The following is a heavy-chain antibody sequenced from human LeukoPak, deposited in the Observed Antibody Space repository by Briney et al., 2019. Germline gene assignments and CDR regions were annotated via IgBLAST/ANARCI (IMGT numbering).Heavy chain of an antibody. CDR2: PNHSGST. CDR3: ANRYYYDSSGYRAKEEGDEWDWFDP. Sequence: SETLSFTCAGYGGSFCDNYWSWIPQPQGRGLEGIGEPNHSGSTNDNPSLNSLTTISVDTSKTQFSLKMSLGTAATAVVYYCANRYYYDSSGYRAKEEGDEWDWFDPWGQGTLVTVSS. CDR1: GGSFCDNY. J-gene: IGHJ5*02. V-gene: IGHV4-34*04. D-gene: IGHD3-22*01.